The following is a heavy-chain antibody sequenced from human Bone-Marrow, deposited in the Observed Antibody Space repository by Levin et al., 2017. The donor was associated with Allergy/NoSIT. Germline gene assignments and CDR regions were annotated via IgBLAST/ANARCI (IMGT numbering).Heavy chain of an antibody. D-gene: IGHD3-22*01. V-gene: IGHV3-23*01. CDR1: GFTFSSHA. CDR2: IVGDGSGA. Sequence: SGGSLRLSCAASGFTFSSHAMTWVRQAPGKGLEWVSSIVGDGSGAFHTDSVKGRFTISRDNSKNTLFLQMNSLRAEDTAVYHCVKHYYDTSGTVPRGAFDIWGQGTMVTVSS. CDR3: VKHYYDTSGTVPRGAFDI. J-gene: IGHJ3*02.